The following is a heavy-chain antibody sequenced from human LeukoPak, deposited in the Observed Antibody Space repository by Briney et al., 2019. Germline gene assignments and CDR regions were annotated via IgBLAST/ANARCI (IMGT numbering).Heavy chain of an antibody. CDR3: ARPRYCSGGSCLYYFDY. Sequence: SETLSLTCAVYGGSFSGYYWSWIRQPPGKGLEWIGEINHSGSTNYNPSLKSRVTISVDTSKNQFSLKLSSVTAADTAVYYCARPRYCSGGSCLYYFDYWGQGTLVTVSS. D-gene: IGHD2-15*01. J-gene: IGHJ4*02. CDR2: INHSGST. CDR1: GGSFSGYY. V-gene: IGHV4-34*01.